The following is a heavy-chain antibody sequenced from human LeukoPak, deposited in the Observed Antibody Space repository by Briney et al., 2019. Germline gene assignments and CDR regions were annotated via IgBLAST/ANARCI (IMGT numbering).Heavy chain of an antibody. J-gene: IGHJ4*02. D-gene: IGHD3-3*01. Sequence: PSETLSLTCTVSGGSISSGDYYWSWIRQPPGKGLEWIGYISYSGSTYYNPSLKSRVTISVDTSKNQFSLKLSSVTAADTAVYYCARVLFLEWLLREYYFDYWGQGTLDTVSS. V-gene: IGHV4-30-4*08. CDR2: ISYSGST. CDR3: ARVLFLEWLLREYYFDY. CDR1: GGSISSGDYY.